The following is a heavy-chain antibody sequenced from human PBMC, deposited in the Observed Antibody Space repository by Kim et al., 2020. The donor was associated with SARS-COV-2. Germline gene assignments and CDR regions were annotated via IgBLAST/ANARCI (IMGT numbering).Heavy chain of an antibody. Sequence: QKLHGRGTMTRNTSISTAYMELSSLRSEDTAVYYCARGGFSWGSRAEFDYWGQGTLVTVSS. V-gene: IGHV1-8*01. CDR3: ARGGFSWGSRAEFDY. J-gene: IGHJ4*02. D-gene: IGHD3-16*01.